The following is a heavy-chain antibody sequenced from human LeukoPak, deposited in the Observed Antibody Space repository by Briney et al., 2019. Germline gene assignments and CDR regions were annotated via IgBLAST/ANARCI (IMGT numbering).Heavy chain of an antibody. D-gene: IGHD6-13*01. CDR1: GFTFSSYE. V-gene: IGHV3-48*03. Sequence: GGSLRLSCAASGFTFSSYEMNWVRQAPGKGLEWVSYISSSGSAIYYADSVKGRFTISRDNAKTSLSLQMNSLRAEDTAVYSCARGRASSWHLIDYWGQGTLVTVSS. CDR2: ISSSGSAI. CDR3: ARGRASSWHLIDY. J-gene: IGHJ4*02.